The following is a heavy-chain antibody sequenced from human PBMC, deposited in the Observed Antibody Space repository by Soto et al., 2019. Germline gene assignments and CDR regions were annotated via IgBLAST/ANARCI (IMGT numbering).Heavy chain of an antibody. CDR3: ARYIPGVRYYGMDV. CDR2: IGESGTPT. V-gene: IGHV3-23*01. J-gene: IGHJ6*02. D-gene: IGHD2-2*01. Sequence: EVQLLESGGGLVQPGGPLSLSCTVSVFSFRSCDMKWVPHARGKGLEWVSLIGESGTPTYYADSVKGRFTISRDNSGNTLFLEMYSLRAEDTAVYYCARYIPGVRYYGMDVWGQGTTVTVSS. CDR1: VFSFRSCD.